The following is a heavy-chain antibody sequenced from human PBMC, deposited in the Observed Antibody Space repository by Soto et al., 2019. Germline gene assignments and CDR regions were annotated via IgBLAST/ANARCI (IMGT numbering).Heavy chain of an antibody. Sequence: QVQLVESGGGVVQPGRSLRLSCAASGFTFSSYAMHWVRQAPGKGLEWVAVISYDGSNKYYADSVKGRFTISRDNSKNPLYLQMNSLRAEDTAVYYCARDPRYSSSWYRHGMDVWGQGTTVTVSS. CDR2: ISYDGSNK. V-gene: IGHV3-30-3*01. CDR3: ARDPRYSSSWYRHGMDV. D-gene: IGHD6-13*01. CDR1: GFTFSSYA. J-gene: IGHJ6*02.